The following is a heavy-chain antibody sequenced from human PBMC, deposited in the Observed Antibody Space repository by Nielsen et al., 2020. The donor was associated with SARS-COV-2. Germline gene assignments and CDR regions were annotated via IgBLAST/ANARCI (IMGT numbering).Heavy chain of an antibody. CDR2: IYPGDSDT. Sequence: GESLKISCKGSGYSFTSYWIGWVRQMPEKGLEWMGIIYPGDSDTRYSPSFQGQVTISADKSISTAYLQWSSLKASDTAMYYCARSTYDYFWGPYRAVDSWGQGTLVTVSS. CDR1: GYSFTSYW. V-gene: IGHV5-51*01. CDR3: ARSTYDYFWGPYRAVDS. D-gene: IGHD3-16*02. J-gene: IGHJ4*02.